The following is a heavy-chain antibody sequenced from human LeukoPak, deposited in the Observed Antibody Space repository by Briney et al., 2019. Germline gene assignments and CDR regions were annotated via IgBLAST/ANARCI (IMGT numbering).Heavy chain of an antibody. D-gene: IGHD3-9*01. Sequence: GASVKVSCKASGYTFTSYDINWVRQATGQGLEWMGWMNPNSGNTGYAQKFQGRVTMTRNTSISTAYMELSSLRSEDTAVYYCARGPDSPLRYFDWLSYNYYYYYYMDVWGKGTTVTISS. CDR1: GYTFTSYD. CDR3: ARGPDSPLRYFDWLSYNYYYYYYMDV. V-gene: IGHV1-8*01. CDR2: MNPNSGNT. J-gene: IGHJ6*03.